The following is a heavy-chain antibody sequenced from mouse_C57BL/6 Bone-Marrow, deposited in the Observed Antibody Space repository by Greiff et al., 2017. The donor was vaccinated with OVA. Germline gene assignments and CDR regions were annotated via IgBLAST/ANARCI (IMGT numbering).Heavy chain of an antibody. CDR1: GFTFSDYG. CDR3: AGFITTVVAPYAMDY. Sequence: EVMLVESGGGLVKPGGSLKLSCAASGFTFSDYGMHWVRQAPEKGLEWVAYISSGSSTIYYADTVKGRFTISRDNAKNTLFLQMTSLRSEDTAMYYCAGFITTVVAPYAMDYWGQGTSVTVSS. V-gene: IGHV5-17*01. J-gene: IGHJ4*01. D-gene: IGHD1-1*01. CDR2: ISSGSSTI.